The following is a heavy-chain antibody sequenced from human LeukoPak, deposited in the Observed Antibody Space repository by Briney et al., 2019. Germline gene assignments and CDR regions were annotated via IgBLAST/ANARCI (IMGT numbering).Heavy chain of an antibody. CDR3: ARSTYYYDSSGYHKVEIFDY. CDR1: GGSISSGSYY. CDR2: IYTSGST. D-gene: IGHD3-22*01. Sequence: PSETLSLTCTVSGGSISSGSYYWSWIRQPAGKGLEWIGRIYTSGSTNYNPSLKSRVTISVDTSKNQFSLKLSSVTAADTAVYYCARSTYYYDSSGYHKVEIFDYWGRGTLVTVSS. V-gene: IGHV4-61*02. J-gene: IGHJ4*02.